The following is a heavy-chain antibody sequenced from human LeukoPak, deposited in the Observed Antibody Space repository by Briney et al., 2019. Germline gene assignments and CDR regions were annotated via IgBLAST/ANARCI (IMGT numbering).Heavy chain of an antibody. CDR1: GFTFDDYA. Sequence: GGSLRLSCAASGFTFDDYAMHWVRQAPGKGLEWVSGISWNSGSIGYADSVKGRFTISRDNSKSTLYLQMNSLRAEDTAVYYCAREAGYGMDVWGQGTTVTVSS. D-gene: IGHD6-19*01. J-gene: IGHJ6*02. V-gene: IGHV3-9*01. CDR3: AREAGYGMDV. CDR2: ISWNSGSI.